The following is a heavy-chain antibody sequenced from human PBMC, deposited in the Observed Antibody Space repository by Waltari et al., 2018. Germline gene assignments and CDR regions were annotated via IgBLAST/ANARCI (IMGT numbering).Heavy chain of an antibody. CDR2: ISGSGSTT. Sequence: EVQLLQSGGGLVQPGGSLRLSCPASGFSFGGYAMTWVRQAPGKGFEWLSTISGSGSTTFYADSVRGRFTISRDNAKNTVFLELNSLRVDDTAFYYCAKDSRGYTPSPGDSWGQGTQVTVS. CDR3: AKDSRGYTPSPGDS. J-gene: IGHJ4*02. V-gene: IGHV3-23*01. CDR1: GFSFGGYA. D-gene: IGHD5-18*01.